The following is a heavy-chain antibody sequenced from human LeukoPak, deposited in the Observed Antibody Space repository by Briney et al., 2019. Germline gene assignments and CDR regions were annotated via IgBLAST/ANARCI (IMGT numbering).Heavy chain of an antibody. CDR1: GFSFDEYA. CDR3: ARVFLDNFDY. D-gene: IGHD2-2*03. Sequence: ALRLSCAASGFSFDEYAMHWVRQAPGKGLEWVSGISWNGGSTVYADSVKGRFTISRDNAKNSPYLQMNSLRAGDTALYYCARVFLDNFDYWGQGTLVTVSS. V-gene: IGHV3-9*01. CDR2: ISWNGGST. J-gene: IGHJ4*02.